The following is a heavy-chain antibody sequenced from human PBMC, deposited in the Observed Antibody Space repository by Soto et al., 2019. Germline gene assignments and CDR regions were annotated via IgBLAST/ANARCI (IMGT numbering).Heavy chain of an antibody. Sequence: PSETVSLTCTVSGAPITINYWSWIRQAPGKGLEWIGYIYYSGSTTYNPSLKSRVTMSADTSKDQFSLKLNSVTAADTAVYYCARDAGGPYDPWAPGILVTVCS. CDR1: GAPITINY. CDR3: ARDAGGPYDP. D-gene: IGHD2-15*01. CDR2: IYYSGST. J-gene: IGHJ5*01. V-gene: IGHV4-59*01.